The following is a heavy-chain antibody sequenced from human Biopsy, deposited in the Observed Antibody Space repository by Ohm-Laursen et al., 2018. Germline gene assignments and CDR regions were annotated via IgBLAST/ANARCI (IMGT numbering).Heavy chain of an antibody. J-gene: IGHJ6*02. CDR3: ARDYQPKIMTIHYYYYGMDV. Sequence: SSVKVSCKASGNTFATYHIHWVRQAPGQGLEWMGVISPSGATTSFSQKFQGRITMTTGTSTSTAYMELRSLRSDDTAVYYCARDYQPKIMTIHYYYYGMDVWGLGTTVTVSS. D-gene: IGHD2-2*01. CDR1: GNTFATYH. V-gene: IGHV1-46*01. CDR2: ISPSGATT.